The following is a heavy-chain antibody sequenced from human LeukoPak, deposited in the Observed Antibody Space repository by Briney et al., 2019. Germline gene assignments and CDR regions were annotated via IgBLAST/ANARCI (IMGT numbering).Heavy chain of an antibody. Sequence: SDTLSLTCAVYGGSFSGCYWSWIRQPPGKGLEWIGEINHRGSTNYNPSLKSRVTISVDTSKNQSSLKLSSVTAADTAVYYCARGQGPTPSKWGQGTLITVSS. V-gene: IGHV4-34*01. J-gene: IGHJ4*02. CDR2: INHRGST. CDR3: ARGQGPTPSK. CDR1: GGSFSGCY.